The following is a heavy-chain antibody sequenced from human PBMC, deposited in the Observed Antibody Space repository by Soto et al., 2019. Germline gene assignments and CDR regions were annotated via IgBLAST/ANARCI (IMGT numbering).Heavy chain of an antibody. Sequence: GVSVKVSCKASGFTFTSSAMQWVRQARGQRLEWIGWIVVGSGNTNYAQKFQERVTITRDMSTSTAYMELSSLRSEDTAVYYFAADPQYDFWSGYYTSNFDYWGQGTLVTVSS. CDR1: GFTFTSSA. CDR3: AADPQYDFWSGYYTSNFDY. CDR2: IVVGSGNT. V-gene: IGHV1-58*02. D-gene: IGHD3-3*01. J-gene: IGHJ4*02.